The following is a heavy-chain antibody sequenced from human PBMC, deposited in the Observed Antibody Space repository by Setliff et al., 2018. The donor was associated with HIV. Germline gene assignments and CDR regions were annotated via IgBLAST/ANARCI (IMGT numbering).Heavy chain of an antibody. CDR2: IKQDGSLM. Sequence: LSCAASGFTFSTYWMTWVRQAPGKGLEWVANIKQDGSLMYYVDSVKGRFTISRDNAKNSLYLQMNSLRAEDTAVYYCASRSDYWGQGTLVTVSS. CDR1: GFTFSTYW. J-gene: IGHJ4*02. CDR3: ASRSDY. V-gene: IGHV3-7*01.